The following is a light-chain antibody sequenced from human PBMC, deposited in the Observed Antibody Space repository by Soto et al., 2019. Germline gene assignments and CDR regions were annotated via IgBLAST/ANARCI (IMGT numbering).Light chain of an antibody. V-gene: IGLV2-14*03. CDR2: DVN. CDR1: SSDVGSFNY. J-gene: IGLJ2*01. CDR3: SSYTASATVV. Sequence: QSVLTQPASVSGSPGQSITISCTGTSSDVGSFNYVSWYQHHPGKAPKLMIYDVNNRPSGISTRFSGSKSGNTASLTISGLQAEDEADYYCSSYTASATVVFGGGTKLTVL.